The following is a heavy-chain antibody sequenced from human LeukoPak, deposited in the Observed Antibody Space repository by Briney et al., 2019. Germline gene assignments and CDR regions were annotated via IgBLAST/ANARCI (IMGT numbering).Heavy chain of an antibody. D-gene: IGHD3-22*01. J-gene: IGHJ4*02. CDR2: IHYTGNT. Sequence: TASETLSLTCTVSGGSISSYYWSFIRQPPGKGLEWIGYIHYTGNTNYNPSLTSRVTMSVDTSKNQFSLNLTAVTAADTAVYYCARNFDTSGYYVFFDYWGQGALVTVSS. V-gene: IGHV4-59*01. CDR3: ARNFDTSGYYVFFDY. CDR1: GGSISSYY.